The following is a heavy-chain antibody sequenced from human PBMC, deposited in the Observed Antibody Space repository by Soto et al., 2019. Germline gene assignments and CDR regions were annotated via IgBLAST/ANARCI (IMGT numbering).Heavy chain of an antibody. J-gene: IGHJ3*02. V-gene: IGHV3-30-3*01. CDR3: AKGVLVLGAYDAFDI. Sequence: QVQLVESGGGVVQPGRSLRLSCAASGFTFSSYAMHWVRQAPGKGLEWVAVISYDGSYKYYADSVKGRFTISRDNSKNTMYLQMNSLRAEDTAVYYCAKGVLVLGAYDAFDIWGQGTMVTVSS. CDR1: GFTFSSYA. D-gene: IGHD1-26*01. CDR2: ISYDGSYK.